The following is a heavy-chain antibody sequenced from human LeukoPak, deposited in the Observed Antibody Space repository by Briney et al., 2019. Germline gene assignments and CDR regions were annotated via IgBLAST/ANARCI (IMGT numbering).Heavy chain of an antibody. CDR1: GFTFSSYW. CDR3: ARGVVGSLDY. CDR2: IKGDESAR. Sequence: GGSLRLSCAASGFTFSSYWMAWVRQAPGKGLEWLASIKGDESARHQADSVKGRFTISRDNTRNTLYLQITNLRGDDTAVYYCARGVVGSLDYWGQGTLVTVSS. D-gene: IGHD1-26*01. V-gene: IGHV3-7*01. J-gene: IGHJ4*02.